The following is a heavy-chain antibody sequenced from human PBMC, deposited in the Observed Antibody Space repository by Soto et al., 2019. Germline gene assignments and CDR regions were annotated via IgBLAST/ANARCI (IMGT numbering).Heavy chain of an antibody. V-gene: IGHV3-23*01. Sequence: EVVLLQSGGDLVQPGGSLRLSCAASGFTFSDYAMTWVRQAPGKGLEWVSDISDGDGDTHYADSVRGRFVISRDNSKNTLFLEMKGLRAEDAAVYYCAKGRTYFDFWGQGSLVTVSS. CDR1: GFTFSDYA. CDR2: ISDGDGDT. CDR3: AKGRTYFDF. J-gene: IGHJ4*02.